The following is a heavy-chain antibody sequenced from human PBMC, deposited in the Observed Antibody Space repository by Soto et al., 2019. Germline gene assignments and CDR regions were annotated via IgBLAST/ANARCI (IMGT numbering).Heavy chain of an antibody. D-gene: IGHD3-3*01. J-gene: IGHJ4*02. CDR1: GYTFTSYY. Sequence: QVQLVQSGADVKKPGASVMLSCKASGYTFTSYYMHWGRQAPGQGLEWMGITNPDGGSTRYAQKFQGRVTMTRDTSTSTFYMELSSLRSEDTAVYYCAKAPRGGVIITTYSAHIDYWGQGTLVTVSS. CDR3: AKAPRGGVIITTYSAHIDY. V-gene: IGHV1-46*01. CDR2: TNPDGGST.